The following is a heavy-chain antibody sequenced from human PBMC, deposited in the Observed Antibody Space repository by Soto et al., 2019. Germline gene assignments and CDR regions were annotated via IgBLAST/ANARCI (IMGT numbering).Heavy chain of an antibody. CDR3: VLEGYTTTWGSC. CDR1: GFIFRDYW. CDR2: INQDGSDQ. V-gene: IGHV3-7*03. D-gene: IGHD2-2*02. J-gene: IGHJ4*02. Sequence: DVRLLESGGGLVQPGGSLRLSCAASGFIFRDYWMSWVRQAPGRGLEWVANINQDGSDQYYVDSVKGRFTISRDNAKNSLFLQMNSLRAEDTAVYHCVLEGYTTTWGSCWGPGTLVAVSS.